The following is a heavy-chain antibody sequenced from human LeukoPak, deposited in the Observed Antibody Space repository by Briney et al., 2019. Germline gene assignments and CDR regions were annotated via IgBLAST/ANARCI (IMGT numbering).Heavy chain of an antibody. Sequence: GGSLRLSCAASGFTFSNYAMSWVRQAPGKGLEWVAVIWYDGSNKYYADSVKGRFTISRDNSKNTLYLQMNSLRAEDTAVYYCASDSYSPEYFQHWGQGTLVTVSS. D-gene: IGHD2-15*01. CDR3: ASDSYSPEYFQH. CDR2: IWYDGSNK. CDR1: GFTFSNYA. J-gene: IGHJ1*01. V-gene: IGHV3-33*08.